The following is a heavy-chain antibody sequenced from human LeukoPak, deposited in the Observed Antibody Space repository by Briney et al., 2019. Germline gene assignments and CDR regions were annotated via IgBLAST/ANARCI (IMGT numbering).Heavy chain of an antibody. V-gene: IGHV3-30*18. CDR2: ISYDGSNK. CDR3: AKPPYYDSSGYAAFDI. CDR1: GFTFSSYG. D-gene: IGHD3-22*01. Sequence: GRSLRLSCAASGFTFSSYGMHGVRQAPGKGLEWVAVISYDGSNKYYADAVKGRFTISRDNPKNTLYLQMNSLRAEDTAVYYCAKPPYYDSSGYAAFDIWGQGTMVTVSS. J-gene: IGHJ3*02.